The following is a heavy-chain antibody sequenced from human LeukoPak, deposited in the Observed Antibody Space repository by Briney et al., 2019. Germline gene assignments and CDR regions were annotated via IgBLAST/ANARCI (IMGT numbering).Heavy chain of an antibody. CDR1: GFSFGDYA. D-gene: IGHD3-22*01. CDR2: ITWNSDVK. J-gene: IGHJ3*02. CDR3: ARASYYYDSSGYYYGAFDI. Sequence: GGSLRLSCAASGFSFGDYAMHWVRQAPGKGLEWVSGITWNSDVKAYADAVKGRFTVSRDNAKNSLYLQMNSLRAEDTAVYYCARASYYYDSSGYYYGAFDIWGQGTMVTVSS. V-gene: IGHV3-9*01.